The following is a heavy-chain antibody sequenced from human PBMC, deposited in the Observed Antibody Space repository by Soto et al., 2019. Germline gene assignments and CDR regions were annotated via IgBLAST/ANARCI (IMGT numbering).Heavy chain of an antibody. CDR3: ARHGCHRDALDL. CDR2: IKQDGGET. Sequence: EMQLEESGGGLVQPGGSRRLSCEASGFSFTNHWRSWVRQTPGKGLEWLANIKQDGGETYYLESVKGRFSISRDNSKDWVYLHMSGRGAEAAVVYCGARHGCHRDALDLWGQGTLVTVSS. CDR1: GFSFTNHW. D-gene: IGHD2-2*01. J-gene: IGHJ3*01. V-gene: IGHV3-7*03.